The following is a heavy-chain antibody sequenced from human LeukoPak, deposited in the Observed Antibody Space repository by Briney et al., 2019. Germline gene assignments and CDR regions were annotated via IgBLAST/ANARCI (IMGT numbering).Heavy chain of an antibody. CDR3: ARGNKGYCTTTNCYKEGPFDY. CDR2: ISYDGSNK. J-gene: IGHJ4*02. CDR1: GFTFSSYG. V-gene: IGHV3-30*03. Sequence: TGGSLRLSCAASGFTFSSYGMHWVRQAPGKGLEWVAVISYDGSNKYYADSVKGRFTISRDNSKNTLYLQMNSLRAEDTAVYYCARGNKGYCTTTNCYKEGPFDYWGQGTLVTVSS. D-gene: IGHD2-2*02.